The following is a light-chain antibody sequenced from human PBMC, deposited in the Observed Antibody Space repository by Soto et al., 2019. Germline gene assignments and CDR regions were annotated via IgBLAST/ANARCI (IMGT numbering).Light chain of an antibody. CDR1: QDIRNE. Sequence: DIQMTQSTSSLSASVGDTVTITCRASQDIRNELGWYQQKPGEAPKLLIYDASTLQTGVPSRFTGSGSGTEFTLTISRLQPDDFATYYCQHYTGHLWTFGQGTKVDTK. V-gene: IGKV1-17*01. CDR2: DAS. CDR3: QHYTGHLWT. J-gene: IGKJ1*01.